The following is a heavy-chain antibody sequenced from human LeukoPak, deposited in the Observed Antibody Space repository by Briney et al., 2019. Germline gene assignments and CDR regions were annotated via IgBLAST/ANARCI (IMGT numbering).Heavy chain of an antibody. CDR2: IYYSGST. J-gene: IGHJ6*03. D-gene: IGHD3-10*01. V-gene: IGHV4-39*07. CDR1: GGSISSSSYY. Sequence: SETLSLTCTVSGGSISSSSYYWGWIRQPPGKGLEWIGSIYYSGSTYYNPSLKSRVTISVDTSKNQFSLKLSSVTAADTAVYYCARSSLLLWFGPRPSDYYYMDVWGKGTTVTVSS. CDR3: ARSSLLLWFGPRPSDYYYMDV.